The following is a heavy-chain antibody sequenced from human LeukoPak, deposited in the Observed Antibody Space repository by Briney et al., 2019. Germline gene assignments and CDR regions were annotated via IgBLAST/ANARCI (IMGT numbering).Heavy chain of an antibody. CDR2: IYYSGST. J-gene: IGHJ4*02. V-gene: IGHV4-59*01. CDR1: GGSFSGYY. CDR3: ARAPLSYFDY. Sequence: PSEILSLTCAVYGGSFSGYYWSWIRQPPGKGLEWIGYIYYSGSTNYNPSLKSRVTISVDTSKNQFSLKLSSVTAADTAVYYCARAPLSYFDYWGQGTLVTVSS.